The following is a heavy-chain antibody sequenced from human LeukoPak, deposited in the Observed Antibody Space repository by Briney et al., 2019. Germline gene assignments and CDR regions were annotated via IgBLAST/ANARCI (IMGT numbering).Heavy chain of an antibody. CDR2: ISGSGGST. CDR3: AKALLWFGDPSFDY. D-gene: IGHD3-10*01. Sequence: PGGSLRLPCAASGFTFSSYAMSWVRQAPGKGLEWVSAISGSGGSTYYADSVKGRFTISRDNSKNTLYLQMNSLRAEDTAVYYCAKALLWFGDPSFDYWGQGTLVTVSS. CDR1: GFTFSSYA. V-gene: IGHV3-23*01. J-gene: IGHJ4*02.